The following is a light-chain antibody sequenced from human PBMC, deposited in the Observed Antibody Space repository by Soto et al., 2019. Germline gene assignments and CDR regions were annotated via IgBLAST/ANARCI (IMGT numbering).Light chain of an antibody. CDR2: GNS. CDR3: QSYDSSLRGAV. Sequence: QSVLTQPPSVSGAPGQRVTISCTGSRSNFGAGYDIHWYQQLPGTAPKLLIYGNSNRPSGVPDRFSGSKSGTSASLAITGPQADDEADFYCQSYDSSLRGAVFGGGTQLTVL. CDR1: RSNFGAGYD. J-gene: IGLJ2*01. V-gene: IGLV1-40*01.